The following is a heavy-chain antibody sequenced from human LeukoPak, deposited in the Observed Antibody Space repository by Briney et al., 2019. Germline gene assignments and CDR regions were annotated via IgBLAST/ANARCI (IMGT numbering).Heavy chain of an antibody. CDR2: IYYIGST. CDR3: VRGPYGSSISNWFDP. V-gene: IGHV4-59*07. D-gene: IGHD3-10*01. J-gene: IGHJ5*02. Sequence: RSDTLSLTCTLVGGSFSRYYSSWIRQPPREGLWWVGDIYYIGSTTYTPSLKSRVTLSVETPKKQFSLNLRSLTAADTAVYYCVRGPYGSSISNWFDPWAQGLLVTVSS. CDR1: GGSFSRYY.